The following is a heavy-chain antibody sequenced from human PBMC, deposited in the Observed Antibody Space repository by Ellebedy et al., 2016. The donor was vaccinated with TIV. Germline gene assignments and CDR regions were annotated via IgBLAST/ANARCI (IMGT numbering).Heavy chain of an antibody. CDR1: GGSTSSGGYF. J-gene: IGHJ6*03. Sequence: SETLSLTXTVSGGSTSSGGYFWSWIRQHPGKGLEWIGYIHSSGSTYYNPSLKSRVTISVDTSKNQFSLKLSSVTAADTAVYYCARVRMEDWGSSKRGYMDVWGKGTTVTVSS. V-gene: IGHV4-61*08. CDR3: ARVRMEDWGSSKRGYMDV. D-gene: IGHD7-27*01. CDR2: IHSSGST.